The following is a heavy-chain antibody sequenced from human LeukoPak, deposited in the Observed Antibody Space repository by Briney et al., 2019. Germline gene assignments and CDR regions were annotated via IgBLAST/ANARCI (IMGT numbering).Heavy chain of an antibody. CDR1: GFTFSSYW. Sequence: HPGGSLRLSSAASGFTFSSYWMHWVRHAPGKGLVCVSRINSDGSSTSYADSVKGRLTISRDNAKNSLYLQMNSLRAEDTAVYYCARVEDYDILTGFDYWGQGTLVTVSS. V-gene: IGHV3-74*01. D-gene: IGHD3-9*01. CDR3: ARVEDYDILTGFDY. J-gene: IGHJ4*02. CDR2: INSDGSST.